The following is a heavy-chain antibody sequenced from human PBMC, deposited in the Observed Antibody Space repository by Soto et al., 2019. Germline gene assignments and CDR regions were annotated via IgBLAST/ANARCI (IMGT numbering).Heavy chain of an antibody. CDR3: VKFRMISTYPGDLHDY. CDR2: TSNDGSNK. D-gene: IGHD2-21*01. J-gene: IGHJ4*02. CDR1: GFTFRPYA. Sequence: LRLSCAASGFTFRPYALHWVRQAPGKGQEWVAVTSNDGSNKNYADSVKDRFTISRDNSKNTLYLQMNSLRPEDTAIYYCVKFRMISTYPGDLHDYCSQGSFVIGSA. V-gene: IGHV3-30*18.